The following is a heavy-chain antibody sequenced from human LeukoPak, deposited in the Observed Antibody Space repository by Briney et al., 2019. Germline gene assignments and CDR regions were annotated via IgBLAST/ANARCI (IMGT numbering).Heavy chain of an antibody. Sequence: ASVNVSCKASGYSFIDFYIHFVRQAPGQGLEGMGIINPSGGSTSYAQKFQGRVTMTRDMSTSTDYMELSSLRSEDTAVYYCARDNSVGDTAWWFDPWGQGTLVTVSS. CDR1: GYSFIDFY. D-gene: IGHD1-26*01. CDR3: ARDNSVGDTAWWFDP. CDR2: INPSGGST. V-gene: IGHV1-46*01. J-gene: IGHJ5*02.